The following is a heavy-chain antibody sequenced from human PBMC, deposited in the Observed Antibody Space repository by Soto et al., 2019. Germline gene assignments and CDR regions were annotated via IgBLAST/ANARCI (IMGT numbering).Heavy chain of an antibody. CDR3: ARGYERSSRSVAY. CDR2: FYAGGST. Sequence: GGSLRLSCAASGFTASINYMSWVRQAPGKGLEWVSLFYAGGSTYYADSVKGRFTISRDNSKNTLYLQMNSLRVDDTAVYYCARGYERSSRSVAYWGQGILVTVSS. D-gene: IGHD3-22*01. V-gene: IGHV3-53*01. CDR1: GFTASINY. J-gene: IGHJ4*02.